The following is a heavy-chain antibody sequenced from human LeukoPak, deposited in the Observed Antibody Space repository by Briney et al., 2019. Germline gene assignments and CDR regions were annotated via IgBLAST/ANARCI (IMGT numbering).Heavy chain of an antibody. D-gene: IGHD5-18*01. CDR2: IYYSGST. CDR1: GGSISSGDYY. CDR3: ARGGYSYDHYFDY. V-gene: IGHV4-30-4*01. Sequence: SETLSLTCTVSGGSISSGDYYWSWIRQPPGKGLEWIGYIYYSGSTSHNPSLKSRVIISVDTSKNQFSLKLSSVTAADTAVYYCARGGYSYDHYFDYWGQGTLVTVSS. J-gene: IGHJ4*02.